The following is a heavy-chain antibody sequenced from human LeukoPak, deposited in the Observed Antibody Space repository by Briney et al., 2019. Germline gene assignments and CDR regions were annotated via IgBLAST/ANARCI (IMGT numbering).Heavy chain of an antibody. Sequence: PSETLSLTCAVYGGSFSGYYWSWIRLPPGKGLEWIGEINHSGSTNYNPSLKSRVTISVDTSKNQFSLKLSSVTAADTAVYYCARRAGIAAPGTGRDFDYWGQGTLVTVSS. V-gene: IGHV4-34*01. CDR1: GGSFSGYY. CDR3: ARRAGIAAPGTGRDFDY. CDR2: INHSGST. J-gene: IGHJ4*02. D-gene: IGHD6-13*01.